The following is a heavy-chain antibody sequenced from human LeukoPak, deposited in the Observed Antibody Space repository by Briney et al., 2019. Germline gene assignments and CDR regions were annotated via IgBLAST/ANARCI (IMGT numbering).Heavy chain of an antibody. V-gene: IGHV5-51*01. CDR1: GYSFTSYW. Sequence: GESLKISCKGSGYSFTSYWIGWVRRIREKRREGMGIIYPCHSDTRYRPSFQGQVTISADKSISTAYLHWSSLKASETAMYYCARFYDSSGYYFDYWGQGTLGTVSS. CDR3: ARFYDSSGYYFDY. CDR2: IYPCHSDT. J-gene: IGHJ4*02. D-gene: IGHD3-22*01.